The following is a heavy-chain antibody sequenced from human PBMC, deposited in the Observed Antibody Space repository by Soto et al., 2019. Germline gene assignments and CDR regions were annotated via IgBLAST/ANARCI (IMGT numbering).Heavy chain of an antibody. V-gene: IGHV4-31*03. D-gene: IGHD3-22*01. CDR3: ARGSYDYYDSSGYFLYYYGMDV. CDR2: IYYSGST. CDR1: GGSISSGGYY. J-gene: IGHJ6*02. Sequence: QVQLQESGPGLVKPSQTLSLTCTVSGGSISSGGYYWSWIRQHPGKGLEWIGYIYYSGSTYYNPSLKSRVTISADTSKNQFSLKLSSVTAADTAVYYCARGSYDYYDSSGYFLYYYGMDVWGQGTTVTVSS.